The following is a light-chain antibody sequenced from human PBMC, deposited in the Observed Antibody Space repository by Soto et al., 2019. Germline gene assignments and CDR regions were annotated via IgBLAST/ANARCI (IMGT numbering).Light chain of an antibody. CDR3: QHRSSWPRS. Sequence: DIVLTQSPATLSSSPGDIATLSCRASQSVGTSLAWYKQQPGQAPRLLIHDAAYRASGIPERFRGSESGTAFSLSISSLEPDDFAVYYCQHRSSWPRSFGRGTKVEV. CDR2: DAA. CDR1: QSVGTS. J-gene: IGKJ1*01. V-gene: IGKV3-11*01.